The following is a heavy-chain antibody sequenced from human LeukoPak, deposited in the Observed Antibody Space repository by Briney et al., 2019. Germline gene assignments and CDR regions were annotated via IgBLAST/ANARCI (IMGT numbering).Heavy chain of an antibody. CDR1: RFTASSNY. Sequence: PGGSLRLSCAASRFTASSNYMSWVRPAPGEGLEWVSVIYSGGSTSYADRVKGGFTISRDNSKNTLSLQMNSLRAENTAVYHCADSSSWSSFDYWGEGTLVTVSS. CDR2: IYSGGST. CDR3: ADSSSWSSFDY. D-gene: IGHD6-13*01. J-gene: IGHJ4*02. V-gene: IGHV3-53*01.